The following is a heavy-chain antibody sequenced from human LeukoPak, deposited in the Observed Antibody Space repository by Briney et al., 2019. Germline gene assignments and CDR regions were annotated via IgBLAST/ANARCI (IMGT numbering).Heavy chain of an antibody. Sequence: GGSLRLPCAASGFTFSSYEMNWVRQAPGKGLEWVSYISSSGSTIYYADSVKGRFPISRDNAKNSLYLQINTLRAEDTAVYYCAKIPQVGIFAVPNFDYWGQGTLVTVP. CDR1: GFTFSSYE. D-gene: IGHD3-3*01. V-gene: IGHV3-48*03. CDR3: AKIPQVGIFAVPNFDY. J-gene: IGHJ4*02. CDR2: ISSSGSTI.